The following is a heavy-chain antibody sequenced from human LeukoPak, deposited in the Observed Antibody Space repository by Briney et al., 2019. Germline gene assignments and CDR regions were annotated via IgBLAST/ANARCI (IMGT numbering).Heavy chain of an antibody. Sequence: SETLSLTCTVSGGSISSGGYYWSWIRQHPGKGLDGIGYIYYSGSTYYNPSLKCRVTISVDTSKNQFSLKLSSVTAADTAVYYCARDREVRGVILGYFDYWGQGTLVTVSS. V-gene: IGHV4-31*03. CDR2: IYYSGST. CDR1: GGSISSGGYY. D-gene: IGHD3-10*01. CDR3: ARDREVRGVILGYFDY. J-gene: IGHJ4*02.